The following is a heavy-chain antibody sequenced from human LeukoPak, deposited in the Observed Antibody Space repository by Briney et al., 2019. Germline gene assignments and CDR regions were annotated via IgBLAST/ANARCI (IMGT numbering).Heavy chain of an antibody. CDR1: GFTFDDYA. CDR3: ARGYSSSWYYFDN. D-gene: IGHD6-13*01. J-gene: IGHJ4*02. Sequence: LRLSCAASGFTFDDYAMHWVRQPPGKGLEWIGYIYYSGSTNYNPSLKSRVTISVDTSKNQFSLKLSSVTAADTAVYYCARGYSSSWYYFDNWGQGTLVTVSS. CDR2: IYYSGST. V-gene: IGHV4-59*08.